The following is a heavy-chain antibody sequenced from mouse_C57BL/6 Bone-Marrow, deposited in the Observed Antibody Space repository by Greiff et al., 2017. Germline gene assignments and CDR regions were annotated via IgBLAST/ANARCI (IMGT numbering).Heavy chain of an antibody. J-gene: IGHJ2*01. CDR1: GYTFTSYW. V-gene: IGHV1-69*01. Sequence: QVQLQQPGAELVMPGASVKLSCKASGYTFTSYWMHWVKQRPGQGLEWIGEIDPSDIYTKYNQKFKGKSTLTVDKSSSTAYMQLSSLTSEDSAVYYCARMTTVVATFDYWGQGTTLPVSS. CDR2: IDPSDIYT. CDR3: ARMTTVVATFDY. D-gene: IGHD1-1*01.